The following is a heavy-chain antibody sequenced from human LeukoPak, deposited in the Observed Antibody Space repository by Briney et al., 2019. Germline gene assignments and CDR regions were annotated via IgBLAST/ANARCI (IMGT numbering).Heavy chain of an antibody. J-gene: IGHJ5*02. CDR2: INPTGGST. Sequence: ASVKVSCKASGYTFTSYYMHWVRQAPGQGLEWMGLINPTGGSTGYAQKFQGRVTMTRDMSTSTDYMELSSLRSEDTAIYYCARDLYSSSWYEPLDWFDPWGQGTLVTVSS. CDR1: GYTFTSYY. V-gene: IGHV1-46*01. CDR3: ARDLYSSSWYEPLDWFDP. D-gene: IGHD6-13*01.